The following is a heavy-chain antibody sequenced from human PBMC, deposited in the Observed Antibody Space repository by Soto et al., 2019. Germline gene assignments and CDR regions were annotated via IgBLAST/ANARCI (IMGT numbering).Heavy chain of an antibody. J-gene: IGHJ4*02. D-gene: IGHD6-13*01. CDR1: GFTFSSYA. Sequence: GGSLRLSCAASGFTFSSYAMNWVRQPPGKGLEWVSTISGSGGGAYYADSVKGRFTISRDNSKNTLYLQMNSLRAEDTATYYCAKEGASSWYFFDYWGQGTLVTVSS. V-gene: IGHV3-23*01. CDR3: AKEGASSWYFFDY. CDR2: ISGSGGGA.